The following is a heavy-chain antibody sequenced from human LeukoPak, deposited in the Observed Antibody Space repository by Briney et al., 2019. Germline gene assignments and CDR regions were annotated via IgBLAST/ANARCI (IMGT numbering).Heavy chain of an antibody. J-gene: IGHJ4*02. Sequence: GASVTVSFTASVYTFNTYGISWVWQPPGPGQEWVGWISTYNGDVNNVQNFQGRVTMTTDTSASTAYIELMSLISYDTASYDCRRDAQRPRLTPDYWGQGSMVTVCS. D-gene: IGHD6-25*01. V-gene: IGHV1-18*01. CDR1: VYTFNTYG. CDR2: ISTYNGDV. CDR3: RRDAQRPRLTPDY.